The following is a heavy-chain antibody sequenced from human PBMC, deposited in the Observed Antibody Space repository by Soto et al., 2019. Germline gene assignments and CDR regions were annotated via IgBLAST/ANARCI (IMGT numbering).Heavy chain of an antibody. V-gene: IGHV1-69*06. CDR1: GGTFSSYA. D-gene: IGHD1-1*01. CDR2: IIPIFGTA. J-gene: IGHJ6*02. CDR3: ARDLAGNWNYNYYYGMDV. Sequence: QVQLVQSGAEVKKPGSSVKVSCKASGGTFSSYAISWVRQAPGQGLEWMGGIIPIFGTANYAQKFQGRVTITADKSTSTAYMELSSLRSEDTAVYYCARDLAGNWNYNYYYGMDVWGQGTTVTVSS.